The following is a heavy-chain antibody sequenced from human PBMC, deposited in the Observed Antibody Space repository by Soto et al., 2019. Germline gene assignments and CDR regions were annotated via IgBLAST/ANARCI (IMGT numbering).Heavy chain of an antibody. CDR1: GGTFSSYA. J-gene: IGHJ4*02. CDR2: IIPIFGTA. Sequence: GASVKVSCKASGGTFSSYAISWVRQAPGQGLEWMGGIIPIFGTANYAQKFQGRVTITADESTSTAYMELSSLRSEDTAVYYCAYYDSSGYPTDPAHWPNWGQGTLVTVSS. D-gene: IGHD3-22*01. CDR3: AYYDSSGYPTDPAHWPN. V-gene: IGHV1-69*13.